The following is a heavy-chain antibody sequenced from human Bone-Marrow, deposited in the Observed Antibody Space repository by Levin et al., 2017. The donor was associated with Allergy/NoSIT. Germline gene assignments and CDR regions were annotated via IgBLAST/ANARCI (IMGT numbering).Heavy chain of an antibody. CDR3: ARDASGGRVYYNAGHYSRYDVSDI. V-gene: IGHV1-2*02. CDR1: GYIFNDYN. J-gene: IGHJ3*02. Sequence: ASVKVSCKGSGYIFNDYNLHWVRQAPGQGLEWMGWFNPNSGGTNYAQKFHGRLTMARDTSINTVYLELRSLRSDDTAVYYCARDASGGRVYYNAGHYSRYDVSDIWGQGTKVIVSS. D-gene: IGHD3-9*01. CDR2: FNPNSGGT.